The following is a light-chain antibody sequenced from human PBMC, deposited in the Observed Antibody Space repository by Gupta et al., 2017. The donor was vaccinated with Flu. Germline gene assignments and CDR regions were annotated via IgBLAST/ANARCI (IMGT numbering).Light chain of an antibody. Sequence: SGDALPRQYTFWYQQKPGPAPLLIMYKDSERPSAIPERFSASTSGTTVTLTISGVQPEDEADYYCQSTDHSGEYVILFCRGTRLTVL. CDR3: QSTDHSGEYVIL. V-gene: IGLV3-25*03. CDR1: ALPRQY. CDR2: KDS. J-gene: IGLJ2*01.